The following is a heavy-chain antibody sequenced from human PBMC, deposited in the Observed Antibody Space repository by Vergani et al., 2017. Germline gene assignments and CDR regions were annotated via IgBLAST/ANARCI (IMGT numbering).Heavy chain of an antibody. CDR2: IDWDDDK. J-gene: IGHJ4*02. CDR1: GFSLSTSGMC. D-gene: IGHD3-22*01. CDR3: ARIRQYYYDSSGYYDHYFDY. Sequence: QVTLRESGPALVKPTQTLTLTCTFSGFSLSTSGMCVSWIRQPPGKALELLALIDWDDDKYYSTSLKTRLTISKDTSKNQVVLTMTNMDPVDTATYYCARIRQYYYDSSGYYDHYFDYWGQGTLVTVSS. V-gene: IGHV2-70*01.